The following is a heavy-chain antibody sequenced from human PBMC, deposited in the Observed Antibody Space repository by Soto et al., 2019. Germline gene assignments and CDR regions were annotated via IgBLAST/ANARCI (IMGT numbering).Heavy chain of an antibody. CDR2: IIPIFGTA. D-gene: IGHD3-22*01. V-gene: IGHV1-69*13. CDR3: ATRSVPNYDSSFLDAFDI. Sequence: ASVKVSCKASGGTFSSYAISWVRQAPGQGLEWMGGIIPIFGTANYAQKFQGRVTITADESTSTAYMELSSLRSEDTAVYYCATRSVPNYDSSFLDAFDIWGQGTMVTVSS. J-gene: IGHJ3*02. CDR1: GGTFSSYA.